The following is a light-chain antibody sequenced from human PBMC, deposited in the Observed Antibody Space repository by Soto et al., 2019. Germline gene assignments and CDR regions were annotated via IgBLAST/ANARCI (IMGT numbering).Light chain of an antibody. V-gene: IGLV1-40*01. CDR2: GNR. CDR1: TSNLGAGYD. J-gene: IGLJ3*02. Sequence: QSVLTQPPSVSGAPGQRFTLSCAGNTSNLGAGYDVHWYQQLPGAAPKLVIFGNRNRPSGVPERFSGSKSGTSASLAITGLQAEDEADYYCPAYAYTLTASVFGGGTKLTVL. CDR3: PAYAYTLTASV.